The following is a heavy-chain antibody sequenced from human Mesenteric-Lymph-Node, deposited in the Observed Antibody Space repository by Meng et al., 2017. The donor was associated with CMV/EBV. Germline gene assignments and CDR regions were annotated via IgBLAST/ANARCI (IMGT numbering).Heavy chain of an antibody. CDR1: GFTFSNYA. V-gene: IGHV3-23*01. D-gene: IGHD3-10*01. CDR3: AKSGAADGDWYFDF. CDR2: ISGRGGIT. J-gene: IGHJ2*01. Sequence: GGSLRLSCAASGFTFSNYAMSWVRQAPGKGLEWVSGISGRGGITYYADSVKGRFTISRDNSKNTLYVQMNSPRAEDTAVYYCAKSGAADGDWYFDFWGRGTLVTVSS.